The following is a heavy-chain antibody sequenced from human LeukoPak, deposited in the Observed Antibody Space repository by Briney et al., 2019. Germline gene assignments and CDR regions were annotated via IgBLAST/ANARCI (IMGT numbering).Heavy chain of an antibody. D-gene: IGHD3-10*01. Sequence: GASVKVSCKASGYTFTGYYMHWVRQAPGQGLEWMGWINPNSGGTNYAQKFQGRVTMTRDTSISTAYMELSRLRSDDTAVYYCAREAPVLLWFGESLFFDYWGQGTLVTVSS. V-gene: IGHV1-2*02. J-gene: IGHJ4*02. CDR3: AREAPVLLWFGESLFFDY. CDR1: GYTFTGYY. CDR2: INPNSGGT.